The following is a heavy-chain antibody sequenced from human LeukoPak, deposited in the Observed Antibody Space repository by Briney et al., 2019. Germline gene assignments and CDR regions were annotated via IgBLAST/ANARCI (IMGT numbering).Heavy chain of an antibody. Sequence: GGSLRLSCSASGFTFSNYAMHWVRQPPGKGLEYVSAINSNGGSTYYVNSVKGRFTISRDNSKNTLYLQMNSLRAEDTAVYYCAKDRGSGWLHDAFDIWGQGTLVTVSS. V-gene: IGHV3-64*04. CDR2: INSNGGST. J-gene: IGHJ3*02. CDR1: GFTFSNYA. CDR3: AKDRGSGWLHDAFDI. D-gene: IGHD6-19*01.